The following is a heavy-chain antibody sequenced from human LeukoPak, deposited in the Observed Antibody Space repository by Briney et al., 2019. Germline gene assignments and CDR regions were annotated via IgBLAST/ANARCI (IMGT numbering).Heavy chain of an antibody. V-gene: IGHV3-7*05. D-gene: IGHD2-15*01. CDR1: GFTLSDSW. Sequence: GGSLRLSCAASGFTLSDSWMTWVRQAPGKGLEWVDNINQNGGEKEYVDSVKGRFTISRDNAKNSLFLQMNRLRAEDTAVYYCARGIGWFEYWGQGTLVTVSS. CDR3: ARGIGWFEY. J-gene: IGHJ5*01. CDR2: INQNGGEK.